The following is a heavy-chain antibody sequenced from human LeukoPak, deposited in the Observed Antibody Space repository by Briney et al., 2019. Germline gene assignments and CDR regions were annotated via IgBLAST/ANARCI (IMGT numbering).Heavy chain of an antibody. CDR1: GGTFSSYA. V-gene: IGHV1-69*13. CDR2: IIPIFGTA. J-gene: IGHJ1*01. CDR3: ARDPRLAGTSGYFQH. D-gene: IGHD6-19*01. Sequence: GASVKVSCKASGGTFSSYAISWVRQAPGQGLEWMGGIIPIFGTANYAQKFQGRVTITADESTSTAYMELSSLRSEDTAVYYCARDPRLAGTSGYFQHWGQGTLVTVSS.